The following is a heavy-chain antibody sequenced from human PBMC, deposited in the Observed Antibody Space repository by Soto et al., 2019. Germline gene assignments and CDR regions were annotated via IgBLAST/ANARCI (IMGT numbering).Heavy chain of an antibody. CDR2: IGSSSTTR. D-gene: IGHD2-2*01. V-gene: IGHV3-48*01. J-gene: IGHJ4*02. CDR3: ARDPANCRTTSCYAFFDY. Sequence: GGALRLSCAASGFTFSTHSMNWVRPAPGKGLEWVSFIGSSSTTRYYADSVKGRFTISRDNAKNSLYLQMNSLRAEDTAVYYCARDPANCRTTSCYAFFDYWGLGTLVTVSS. CDR1: GFTFSTHS.